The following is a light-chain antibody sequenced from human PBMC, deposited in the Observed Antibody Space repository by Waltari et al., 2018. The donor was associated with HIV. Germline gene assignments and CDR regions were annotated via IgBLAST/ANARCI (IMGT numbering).Light chain of an antibody. CDR1: QSDKSF. CDR3: QRRSNWPPTIT. Sequence: EIVLTQSPANLSLSPGERATLSCRSSQSDKSFLDWYQHKPGQAPRLLIYDAANRATGIPARFSGSGSGTDFTLTISGREPEDFAIYDCQRRSNWPPTITFGQGTRLEIK. V-gene: IGKV3-11*01. CDR2: DAA. J-gene: IGKJ5*01.